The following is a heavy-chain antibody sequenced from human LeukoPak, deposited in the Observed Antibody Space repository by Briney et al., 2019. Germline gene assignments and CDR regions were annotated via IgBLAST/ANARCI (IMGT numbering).Heavy chain of an antibody. CDR1: GGSISSGSYY. D-gene: IGHD2-8*02. CDR3: ARLAVPVLGAEYFQH. V-gene: IGHV4-61*02. Sequence: SETLSLTCTVSGGSISSGSYYWSWIRQPAGKGLEWIGRIYTSGSTNYNPSLKSRVTISVDTSKNQFSLKLSSVTAADTAVYYCARLAVPVLGAEYFQHWGQGTLVTVSS. CDR2: IYTSGST. J-gene: IGHJ1*01.